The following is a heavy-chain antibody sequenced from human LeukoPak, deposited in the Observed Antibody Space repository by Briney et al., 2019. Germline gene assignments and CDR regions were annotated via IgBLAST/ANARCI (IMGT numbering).Heavy chain of an antibody. CDR2: INHNGDVN. CDR1: GFTFSSYW. J-gene: IGHJ6*02. D-gene: IGHD3-16*01. Sequence: GGSLRLSCAASGFTFSSYWMNWARQAPGKGLEWVASINHNGDVNYYVDSVKGRFTISRDNAKNSLYLQMSNLRAEDTALYFCARGGGLDVWGQGATVTVSS. V-gene: IGHV3-7*03. CDR3: ARGGGLDV.